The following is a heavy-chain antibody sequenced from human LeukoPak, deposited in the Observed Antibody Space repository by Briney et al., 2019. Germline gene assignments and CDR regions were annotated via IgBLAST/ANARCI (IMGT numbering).Heavy chain of an antibody. J-gene: IGHJ5*02. Sequence: SVKVSCKASGGTFSSYAISWVRQAPGQGLEWVGRIIPIFGTANYAQRFQGRVTITTYEYTSTAYMELSSLRSEDTAVYYRARDSGYSYGFNWFDPWGQGTLVTVSS. CDR2: IIPIFGTA. V-gene: IGHV1-69*05. CDR3: ARDSGYSYGFNWFDP. CDR1: GGTFSSYA. D-gene: IGHD5-18*01.